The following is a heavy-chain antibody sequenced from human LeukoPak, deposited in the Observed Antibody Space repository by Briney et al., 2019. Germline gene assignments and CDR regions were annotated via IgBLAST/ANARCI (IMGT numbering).Heavy chain of an antibody. J-gene: IGHJ5*02. V-gene: IGHV3-53*01. CDR2: IYSGGTT. CDR1: GFTLRSNY. CDR3: ARHRCSSTSCLGGFEWFDP. Sequence: GGSLRLSCAASGFTLRSNYMTWARQAPGKGLEWVSVIYSGGTTNYADSVKGRFTISRDDSENTVYLQMNSLRAEDTAVYYCARHRCSSTSCLGGFEWFDPWGQGTLVTVSS. D-gene: IGHD2-2*01.